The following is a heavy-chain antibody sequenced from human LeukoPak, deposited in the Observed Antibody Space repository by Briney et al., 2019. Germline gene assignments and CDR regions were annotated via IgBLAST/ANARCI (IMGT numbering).Heavy chain of an antibody. Sequence: GGSLRLSCAASGFTFSSYAMNWVRQAPGKGLEWVSAISGSGGSTYNADSVKGRFTISRDNSKNTLYLQMNSLRAEDTAVYYCAKGLKPAMASRSNYFDYWGQGTLVTVSS. CDR1: GFTFSSYA. J-gene: IGHJ4*02. CDR3: AKGLKPAMASRSNYFDY. V-gene: IGHV3-23*01. CDR2: ISGSGGST. D-gene: IGHD2-8*01.